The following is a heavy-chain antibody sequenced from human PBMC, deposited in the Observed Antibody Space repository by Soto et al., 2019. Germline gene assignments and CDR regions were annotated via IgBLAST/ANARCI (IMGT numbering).Heavy chain of an antibody. J-gene: IGHJ4*02. V-gene: IGHV3-23*01. CDR1: GFTFSTYA. CDR2: ISSSGGST. Sequence: GGSLSLSCAASGFTFSTYAMSWVRQAPGKGLEWVSTISSSGGSTYYADSVKGRFTISRDNSKNTLYLQMNSLRAEDAAVYYCAKEGDYSSGWYPVYYFDYWGQGTLVTVSS. D-gene: IGHD6-19*01. CDR3: AKEGDYSSGWYPVYYFDY.